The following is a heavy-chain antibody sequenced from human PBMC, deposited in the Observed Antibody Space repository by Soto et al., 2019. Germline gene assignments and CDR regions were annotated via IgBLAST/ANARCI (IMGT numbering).Heavy chain of an antibody. V-gene: IGHV4-59*01. CDR1: AGSISSYY. J-gene: IGHJ5*02. CDR3: AGRSSIAAAGHSWLDP. D-gene: IGHD6-6*01. CDR2: IYYRGST. Sequence: PSETLSLTGTVSAGSISSYYWSWIRQPPGKGLEWSGYIYYRGSTNYNPSLKGRVTISVVTSKNQFSLKLSSVTAADTAVYYCAGRSSIAAAGHSWLDPWGQGNLV.